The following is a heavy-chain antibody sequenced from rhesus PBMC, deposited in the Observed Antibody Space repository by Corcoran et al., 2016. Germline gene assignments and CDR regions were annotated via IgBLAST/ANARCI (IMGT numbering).Heavy chain of an antibody. D-gene: IGHD3-9*01. CDR2: ISPNNGKK. CDR3: TREPSTRGNRCDV. CDR1: GYTFTTHY. Sequence: QVQLVPSGGEIRQPGASLQLYCKTSGYTFTTHYTPWGSKDPVPGLKWIGLISPNNGKKDYAQNFQCRVTMTTDTAATTAYMELRSLRSDDTASYYGTREPSTRGNRCDVWGPGVLVTVSS. V-gene: IGHV1-1*01. J-gene: IGHJ5-1*01.